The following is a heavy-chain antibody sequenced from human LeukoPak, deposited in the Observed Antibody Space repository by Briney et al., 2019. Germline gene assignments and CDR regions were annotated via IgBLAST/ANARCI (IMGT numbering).Heavy chain of an antibody. D-gene: IGHD2-8*01. V-gene: IGHV3-23*01. J-gene: IGHJ5*02. CDR1: GFTFSNYA. CDR3: AGRYCTNGVCYYGFDP. CDR2: ISGSGGST. Sequence: PGGSLRLSCAASGFTFSNYAMTWVRQAPGKGLEWVSGISGSGGSTYYGDSVKGRFTISRDNSKSALFLQMNSLRAEDTAVYYCAGRYCTNGVCYYGFDPWGQGTLVTVSS.